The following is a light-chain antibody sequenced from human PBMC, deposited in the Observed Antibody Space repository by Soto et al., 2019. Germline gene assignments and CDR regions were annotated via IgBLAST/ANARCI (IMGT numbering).Light chain of an antibody. CDR3: SSYTSVTTLDV. Sequence: QSILTQPASVSGSPGQSITISCTGTSTDIGDYNYVSWFQQHPGKAPKLLIYEVTTRPSGVSNRFSGSKSGNTASLTISGLQAEDEADYYCSSYTSVTTLDVFGTGTKLTVL. J-gene: IGLJ1*01. CDR2: EVT. CDR1: STDIGDYNY. V-gene: IGLV2-14*01.